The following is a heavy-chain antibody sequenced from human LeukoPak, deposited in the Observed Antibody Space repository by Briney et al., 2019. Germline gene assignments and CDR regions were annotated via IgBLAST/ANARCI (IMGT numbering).Heavy chain of an antibody. CDR1: GGSISSSSYY. Sequence: PSETLSLTCTVSGGSISSSSYYWGWIRQPPGKGMEWIGSIYYSGSTYYNPSLKSRVTISVDTSKNQFSLKLSSVTAADTAVYYCARHIAVAGPYYFDYWGQGTLVTVSS. CDR2: IYYSGST. V-gene: IGHV4-39*01. D-gene: IGHD6-19*01. J-gene: IGHJ4*02. CDR3: ARHIAVAGPYYFDY.